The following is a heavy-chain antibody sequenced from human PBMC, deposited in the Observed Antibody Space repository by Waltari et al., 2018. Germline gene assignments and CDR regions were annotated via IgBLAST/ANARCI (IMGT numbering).Heavy chain of an antibody. V-gene: IGHV1-69-2*01. CDR2: IDPENGET. Sequence: EVQLVQSGTEVKKPGATVRVTCKTSGYNFIDYYIHWVQQAPGKGLQWMGHIDPENGETVYAEKFRDRITITADKSTDTVYMELSGLRFEDTAMYYCAFRGAFDVWGKGTVVSVSS. CDR1: GYNFIDYY. J-gene: IGHJ3*01. CDR3: AFRGAFDV.